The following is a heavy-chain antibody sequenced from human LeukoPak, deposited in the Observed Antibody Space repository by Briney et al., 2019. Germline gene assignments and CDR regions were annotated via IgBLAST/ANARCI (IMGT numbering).Heavy chain of an antibody. Sequence: GASVTVSFQASGYTFTGYYMHWLRPPPGQGLEWLGWINPNSGGTNYAQKFQGRVTMTRDTSISTAYMELSRLRSDDTAMYYCARDDYYDSSCYYRNWGQGTLVTVSS. CDR2: INPNSGGT. CDR1: GYTFTGYY. D-gene: IGHD3-22*01. V-gene: IGHV1-2*02. CDR3: ARDDYYDSSCYYRN. J-gene: IGHJ4*02.